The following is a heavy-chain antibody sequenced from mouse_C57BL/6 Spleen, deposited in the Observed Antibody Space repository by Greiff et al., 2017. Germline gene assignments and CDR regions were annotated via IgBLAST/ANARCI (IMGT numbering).Heavy chain of an antibody. Sequence: EVQRVESEGGLVQPGSSMKLSCTASGFTFTDYYMAWVRQVPEKGLEWVANINYYGSSTYYLDSLKSRFIISRDNAKNILYLQMGSLTSEDTATYYCARVDYCDSSAFFDYWGQGTTLTVSS. D-gene: IGHD1-1*01. CDR1: GFTFTDYY. J-gene: IGHJ2*01. CDR2: INYYGSST. V-gene: IGHV5-16*01. CDR3: ARVDYCDSSAFFDY.